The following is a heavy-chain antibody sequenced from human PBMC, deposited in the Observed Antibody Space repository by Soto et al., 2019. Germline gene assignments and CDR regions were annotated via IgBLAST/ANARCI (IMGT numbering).Heavy chain of an antibody. V-gene: IGHV3-21*01. CDR3: ARGHHFYSISCPDYYYYYYCLDV. J-gene: IGHJ6*03. CDR2: ISSSSGSI. D-gene: IGHD6-13*01. CDR1: GFTFSNYN. Sequence: EVQLVESGGGLVKPGGSLRLSCAASGFTFSNYNMNWVRQAPGKGLEWVSSISSSSGSIYFADSVKGRFTISRDNTKNSLYLQMNSRRADDTAVYYCARGHHFYSISCPDYYYYYYCLDVWGKGTTVTVSS.